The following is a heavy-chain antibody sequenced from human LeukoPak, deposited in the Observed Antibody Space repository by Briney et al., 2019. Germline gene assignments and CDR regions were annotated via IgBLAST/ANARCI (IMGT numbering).Heavy chain of an antibody. CDR2: IYYSGST. D-gene: IGHD2-15*01. J-gene: IGHJ4*02. CDR1: GGSISSGGYY. CDR3: ARAPLGYCSGGSCYLEAPFDY. V-gene: IGHV4-31*03. Sequence: KSSETLSLTCTGSGGSISSGGYYWSWIRQHPGKGLEWIGYIYYSGSTYYNPSLKSRVTISVDTSKNQFSLKLSSVTAADTAVYYCARAPLGYCSGGSCYLEAPFDYWGQGTLVTVSS.